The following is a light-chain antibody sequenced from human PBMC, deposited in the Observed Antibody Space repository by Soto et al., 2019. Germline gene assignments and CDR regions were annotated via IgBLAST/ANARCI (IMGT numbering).Light chain of an antibody. CDR3: QQYKSYPS. J-gene: IGKJ4*01. V-gene: IGKV1-5*01. Sequence: DIQMTQSPSPLSASVGDRGTITCRASQSISSWLAWYQQKPGKAPKLLIADAYSLESGVPSRFSVSGSGTEFTLTISSLQPDDFATYYGQQYKSYPSCGGGTKVEIK. CDR2: DAY. CDR1: QSISSW.